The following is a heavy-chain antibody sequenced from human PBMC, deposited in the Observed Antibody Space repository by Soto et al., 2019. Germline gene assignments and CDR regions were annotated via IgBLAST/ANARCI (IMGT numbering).Heavy chain of an antibody. D-gene: IGHD3-16*02. CDR1: GCSISSYY. J-gene: IGHJ6*03. Sequence: SETLSLTCTVSGCSISSYYWSWIRQPPGKGLEWIGYIYYSGSTNYNPSLKSRVTISVDTSKNQFSLKLSSVTAADTAVYYCARDNYDYIWGSYRHPYYMDVWGKGTTVTVSS. CDR3: ARDNYDYIWGSYRHPYYMDV. CDR2: IYYSGST. V-gene: IGHV4-59*01.